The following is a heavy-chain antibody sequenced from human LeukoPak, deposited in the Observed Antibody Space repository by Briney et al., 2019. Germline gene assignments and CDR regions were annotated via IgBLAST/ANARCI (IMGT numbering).Heavy chain of an antibody. CDR2: IKQDGSEK. Sequence: GGSLRLSCAASGFTFSSYWMSWVRQAPGKGLEWVANIKQDGSEKYYVDSVKGRFTISRDNAKNSLYLQMNSLRAEDTAVYYCARDSVGYYYYYGMDVWGQGTTVTVSS. D-gene: IGHD1-26*01. CDR3: ARDSVGYYYYYGMDV. J-gene: IGHJ6*02. V-gene: IGHV3-7*03. CDR1: GFTFSSYW.